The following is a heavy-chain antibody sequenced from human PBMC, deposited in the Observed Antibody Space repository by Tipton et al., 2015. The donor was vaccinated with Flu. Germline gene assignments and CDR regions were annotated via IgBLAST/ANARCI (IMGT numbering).Heavy chain of an antibody. D-gene: IGHD5-24*01. V-gene: IGHV4-61*02. CDR1: GGSISSGSYY. Sequence: TLSLTCTVSGGSISSGSYYWSWIRQPAGKGLEWIGRIYTSGSTNYNPPLKSRVTISVDTSKNQFSLKLSSVTAADTAVYYCARGGDGYNPIDYWGQGTLVTVSS. CDR3: ARGGDGYNPIDY. J-gene: IGHJ4*02. CDR2: IYTSGST.